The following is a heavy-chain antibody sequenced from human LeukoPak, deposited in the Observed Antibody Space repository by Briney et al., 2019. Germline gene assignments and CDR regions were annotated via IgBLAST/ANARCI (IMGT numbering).Heavy chain of an antibody. V-gene: IGHV3-23*01. CDR2: VSSSGETT. CDR1: GFSFSTYG. Sequence: GGTLRLSCAGSGFSFSTYGMTWVRQAPGKGLEWVSSVSSSGETTYYADSVKGRFTISRDNSKNTLYMQMNSLRAEDTAVYYCAKSSDLLTGYYSYFEYWGHGTLVTVAS. CDR3: AKSSDLLTGYYSYFEY. J-gene: IGHJ4*01. D-gene: IGHD3-9*01.